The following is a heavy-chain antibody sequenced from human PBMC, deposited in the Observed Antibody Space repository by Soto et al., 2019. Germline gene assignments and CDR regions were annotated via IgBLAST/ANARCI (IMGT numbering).Heavy chain of an antibody. Sequence: QVQLVQSGAEAKKPGSSVKVSCKASGGTFSSYAISWVRQAPGQGLEWMGGIIPLFGTADYAQKFQGRVAIIADESTSTAYMELSSLRSEDTAVYYCASHSGSSPEGRYHYGMDVWGQGTTVTVSS. J-gene: IGHJ6*02. CDR1: GGTFSSYA. V-gene: IGHV1-69*12. CDR2: IIPLFGTA. CDR3: ASHSGSSPEGRYHYGMDV. D-gene: IGHD1-26*01.